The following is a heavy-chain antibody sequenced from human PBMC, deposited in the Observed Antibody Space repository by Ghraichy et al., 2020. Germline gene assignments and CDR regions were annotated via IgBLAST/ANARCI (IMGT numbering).Heavy chain of an antibody. J-gene: IGHJ4*02. CDR3: ASVITSYCGGDCYSHYFAF. CDR1: GGSMSPFH. V-gene: IGHV4-59*01. Sequence: SQTLSLTCSVSGGSMSPFHWSWVRKSPGKGLEWVGNIFYTGTATYNSALKSRVTISIDTSTNQFSLKLRSMTAADTAVYYCASVITSYCGGDCYSHYFAFWGQGTLVTASS. D-gene: IGHD2-21*02. CDR2: IFYTGTA.